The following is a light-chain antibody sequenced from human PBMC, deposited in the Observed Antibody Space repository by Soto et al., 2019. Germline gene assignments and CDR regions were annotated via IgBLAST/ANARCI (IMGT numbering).Light chain of an antibody. Sequence: EIVMTQSPGTLSVSPGERVTLSCRASQSLTRNLAWYQQKPGQAPRLLISGASSRAADIPDRFSGSGSGTDFTPTINRLEPEDFAVYYCQQYDSSPRTFGQGTKVDIK. J-gene: IGKJ1*01. V-gene: IGKV3-20*01. CDR2: GAS. CDR1: QSLTRN. CDR3: QQYDSSPRT.